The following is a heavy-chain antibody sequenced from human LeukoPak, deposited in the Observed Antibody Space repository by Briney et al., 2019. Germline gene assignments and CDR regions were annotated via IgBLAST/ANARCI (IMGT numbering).Heavy chain of an antibody. J-gene: IGHJ4*02. Sequence: PGGPLRLSCAASGFTFSSYEMNWVRQAPGKGLEWVSYISSSGSTIYYADSVKGRFTISRDNAKNSLYLQMNSLRAEDTAVYYCASPGAGLSGSYYSPFDYWGQGTLVTVSS. CDR2: ISSSGSTI. D-gene: IGHD3-10*01. CDR1: GFTFSSYE. V-gene: IGHV3-48*03. CDR3: ASPGAGLSGSYYSPFDY.